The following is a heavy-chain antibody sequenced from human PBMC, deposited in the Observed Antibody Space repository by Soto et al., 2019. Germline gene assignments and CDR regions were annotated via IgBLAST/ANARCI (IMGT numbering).Heavy chain of an antibody. V-gene: IGHV3-30-3*01. CDR2: ISYDGSNK. CDR1: GFTFSSYA. D-gene: IGHD6-13*01. Sequence: GGSLRLSCAASGFTFSSYAMHWVRQAPGKGLEWVAVISYDGSNKYYADSVKGRFTISRDNSKNTLYLQMNSLRAEDTAVYYCARWGSIAAAPRAFDIWGQGTMVTVSS. J-gene: IGHJ3*02. CDR3: ARWGSIAAAPRAFDI.